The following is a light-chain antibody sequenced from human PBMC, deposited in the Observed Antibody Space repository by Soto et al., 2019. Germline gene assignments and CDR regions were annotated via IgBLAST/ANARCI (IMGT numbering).Light chain of an antibody. Sequence: EILLTQSPATLSLSPGEGATLSCRASQHVSTYVAWYQQKPGHAPRLLIFDASNRATGVPARFSGSGSGTDFTLTISNLEPGDSVIYYCPQRGDLIVTFGGGTKVEI. CDR1: QHVSTY. CDR3: PQRGDLIVT. J-gene: IGKJ4*01. V-gene: IGKV3-11*01. CDR2: DAS.